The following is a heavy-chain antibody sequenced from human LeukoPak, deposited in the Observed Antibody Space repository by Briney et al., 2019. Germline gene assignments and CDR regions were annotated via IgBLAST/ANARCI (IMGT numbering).Heavy chain of an antibody. CDR3: ARDATDYVWGSYRF. J-gene: IGHJ4*02. D-gene: IGHD3-16*02. CDR2: ISAYKGNT. CDR1: GYTFTSYG. V-gene: IGHV1-18*01. Sequence: ASVKVSRKASGYTFTSYGISWVRQAPGQGLEWMGWISAYKGNTNYAQKLQGRVNMTTDTSTSTAYMELRSLRSDDTAVYYCARDATDYVWGSYRFWGQGTLVTVSS.